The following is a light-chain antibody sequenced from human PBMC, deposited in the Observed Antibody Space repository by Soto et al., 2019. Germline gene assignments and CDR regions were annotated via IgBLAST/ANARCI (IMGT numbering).Light chain of an antibody. V-gene: IGKV1-5*03. CDR2: KAS. Sequence: DIQMTQAPSTLSASVGDRVTIACRARQGFGCWLAWYQPKPGKAPNLLIYKASSLETGVPSRFSGSGSGTEFTLPISRLQPDDFATYCCQQHLNYGTFGQGTKVHMK. J-gene: IGKJ1*01. CDR1: QGFGCW. CDR3: QQHLNYGT.